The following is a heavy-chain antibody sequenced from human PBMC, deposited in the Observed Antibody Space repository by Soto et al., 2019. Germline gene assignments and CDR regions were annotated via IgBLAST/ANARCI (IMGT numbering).Heavy chain of an antibody. CDR1: GGSISSSSYY. CDR2: IYYSGST. D-gene: IGHD7-27*01. CDR3: ARHNPAHWGLGVQHAFDI. V-gene: IGHV4-39*01. J-gene: IGHJ3*02. Sequence: SETLSLTCTVSGGSISSSSYYWGWIRQPPGKGLEWIGSIYYSGSTYYNPSLKSRVTISVDTSKNQFSLKLSSVTAADTAVYYCARHNPAHWGLGVQHAFDIWGQGTMVTVSS.